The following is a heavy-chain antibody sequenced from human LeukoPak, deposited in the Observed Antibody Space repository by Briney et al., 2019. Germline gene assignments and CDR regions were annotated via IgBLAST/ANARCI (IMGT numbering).Heavy chain of an antibody. Sequence: SETLSLTCTVSGGSISSYYWSWIRQPPGKGLEWIGYIYYSGSTNYNPSLKSRVTISVDTSKNQFSLKLSSVTAADTAVYYCARLGAGTTSRWFDPWGQGTLVTVSS. D-gene: IGHD1-7*01. CDR2: IYYSGST. V-gene: IGHV4-59*08. J-gene: IGHJ5*02. CDR1: GGSISSYY. CDR3: ARLGAGTTSRWFDP.